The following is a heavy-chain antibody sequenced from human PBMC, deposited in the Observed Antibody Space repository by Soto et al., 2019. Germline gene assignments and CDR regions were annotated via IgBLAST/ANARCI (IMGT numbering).Heavy chain of an antibody. V-gene: IGHV3-30-3*01. CDR1: GFIFSSYT. D-gene: IGHD2-8*02. CDR3: AKATATGGGAFDI. CDR2: ITYDGSNQ. J-gene: IGHJ3*02. Sequence: PGGSLRLSCAASGFIFSSYTMHWVRQAPGKGLEWVGVITYDGSNQYYADSVKGRFTISRDNSRNMLFLQMNSLTAGDTAVYYCAKATATGGGAFDICGQGTMVTVSS.